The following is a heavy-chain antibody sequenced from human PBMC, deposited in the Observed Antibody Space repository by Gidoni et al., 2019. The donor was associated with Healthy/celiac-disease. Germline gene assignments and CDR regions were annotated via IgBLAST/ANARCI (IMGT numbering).Heavy chain of an antibody. Sequence: EVQLLESGGGLVQPGGSLRLSCAASGFTFSSYAMSWVRQAPGKGLEWVSAISGSGGSTYYADSVKGRFTISRDNSKNTLYLQMNSLRAEDTAVYYCAKDKVLRFLEWSYGPLYYGMDVWGQGTTVTVSS. D-gene: IGHD3-3*01. CDR1: GFTFSSYA. CDR3: AKDKVLRFLEWSYGPLYYGMDV. V-gene: IGHV3-23*01. CDR2: ISGSGGST. J-gene: IGHJ6*02.